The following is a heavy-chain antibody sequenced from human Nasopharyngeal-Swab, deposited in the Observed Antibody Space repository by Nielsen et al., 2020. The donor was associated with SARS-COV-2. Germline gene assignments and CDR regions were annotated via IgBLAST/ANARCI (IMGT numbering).Heavy chain of an antibody. D-gene: IGHD2-8*01. CDR1: GGSFSGYY. Sequence: SETLSLTCAVYGGSFSGYYWSWIRQPPGKGLEWIGEINHSGSTNYNPSLKSRVTISVDTSKNQFSLKPSSVTAADTAVYYCARGRWVVLMVYARYYFDYWGQGTLVTVSS. CDR3: ARGRWVVLMVYARYYFDY. V-gene: IGHV4-34*01. J-gene: IGHJ4*02. CDR2: INHSGST.